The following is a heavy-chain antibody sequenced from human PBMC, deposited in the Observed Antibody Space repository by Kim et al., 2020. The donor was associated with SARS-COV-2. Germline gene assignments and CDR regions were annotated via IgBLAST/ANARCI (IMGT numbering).Heavy chain of an antibody. CDR1: GGSISSYY. J-gene: IGHJ3*02. CDR2: IYYSGST. D-gene: IGHD3-10*01. Sequence: SETLSLTCTVSGGSISSYYWSWIRQPPGKGLEWIGYIYYSGSTNYNPSLKSRVTISVDTSKNQFSLKLSSVTAADTAVYYCARDKGPSLWFGETNPPHDAFDIWGQGTMVTVSS. CDR3: ARDKGPSLWFGETNPPHDAFDI. V-gene: IGHV4-59*13.